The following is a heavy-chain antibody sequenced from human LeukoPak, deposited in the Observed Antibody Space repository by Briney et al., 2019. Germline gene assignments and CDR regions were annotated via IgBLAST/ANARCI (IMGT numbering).Heavy chain of an antibody. CDR2: ISAYNGNA. Sequence: ASVKVSCKASGYTFTSYGISWVRQAPGQVLEWMGWISAYNGNANYAQKLQGRVTMTTDTSTSTAYMELRSLRSDDTAVYYCARSSNYYDSSGLGDYWGQGTLVTVSS. V-gene: IGHV1-18*01. J-gene: IGHJ4*02. CDR3: ARSSNYYDSSGLGDY. CDR1: GYTFTSYG. D-gene: IGHD3-22*01.